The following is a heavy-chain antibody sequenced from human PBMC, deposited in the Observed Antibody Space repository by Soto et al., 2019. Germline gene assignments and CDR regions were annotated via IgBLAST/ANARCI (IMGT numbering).Heavy chain of an antibody. CDR3: AKDYRRSSWYDWYFDL. CDR1: GFTFSSYG. Sequence: GGSLRLSCAASGFTFSSYGMHWVRQAPGKGLEWVAVISYDGSNKYYADSVKGRFTISRDNSKNTLYLQMNSLRAEDTAVYYCAKDYRRSSWYDWYFDLWGRGTLVTVSS. V-gene: IGHV3-30*18. D-gene: IGHD6-13*01. J-gene: IGHJ2*01. CDR2: ISYDGSNK.